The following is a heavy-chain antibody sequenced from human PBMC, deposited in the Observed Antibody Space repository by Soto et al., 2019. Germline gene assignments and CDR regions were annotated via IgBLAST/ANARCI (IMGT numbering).Heavy chain of an antibody. J-gene: IGHJ6*02. CDR2: INHSGST. CDR1: GGSFSGYY. V-gene: IGHV4-34*01. Sequence: LPATLSLTCAVYGGSFSGYYWSWIRQPPGKGLEWIGEINHSGSTNYNPSLKSRVTISVDTSKNQFSLKLSSVTAADTAVYYCARVLRDSSGYHLPYYYYGMDVWGQGTTFTVSS. CDR3: ARVLRDSSGYHLPYYYYGMDV. D-gene: IGHD3-22*01.